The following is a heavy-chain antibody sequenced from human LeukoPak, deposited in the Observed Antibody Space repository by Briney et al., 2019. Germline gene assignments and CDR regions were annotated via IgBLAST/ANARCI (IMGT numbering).Heavy chain of an antibody. Sequence: GGSLRLSCAASGFTVSSNFMSWVRQAPGKGLEWVSVIYSGGRTYYADSVKGRFTISRDNSKNTLDLQMNSLRAEDTAVHYCARSIAARYFDYWGQGTLVTVSS. V-gene: IGHV3-66*01. CDR3: ARSIAARYFDY. D-gene: IGHD6-6*01. J-gene: IGHJ4*02. CDR2: IYSGGRT. CDR1: GFTVSSNF.